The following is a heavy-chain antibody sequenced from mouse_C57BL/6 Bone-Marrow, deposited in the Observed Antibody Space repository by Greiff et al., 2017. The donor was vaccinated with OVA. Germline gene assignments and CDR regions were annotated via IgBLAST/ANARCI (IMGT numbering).Heavy chain of an antibody. CDR2: IYPRSGNN. J-gene: IGHJ3*01. CDR3: AMYSSGSVAWFAY. V-gene: IGHV1-81*01. CDR1: GYTFTSYG. Sequence: QVQLQQSGAELARPGASVKLSCKASGYTFTSYGISWVKQRTGQGLEWIGEIYPRSGNNYYNEQFKGKATLTADQSSSTAYLALRVLTSEDSSVSFCAMYSSGSVAWFAYWGQATLVTVSA. D-gene: IGHD3-1*01.